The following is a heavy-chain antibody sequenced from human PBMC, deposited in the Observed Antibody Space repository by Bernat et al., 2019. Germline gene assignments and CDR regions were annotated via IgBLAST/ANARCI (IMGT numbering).Heavy chain of an antibody. J-gene: IGHJ4*02. CDR1: GYTFTSYD. Sequence: QVQLVQSGAEVKKPGASVKVSCKASGYTFTSYDINWVRQAPGQGLEWMGIINPSGGATTYAQKFQGRVTMTRDTSTSTVYMELSSLRSEDTAVYYCARGLRDGYNNYWGQGTLVTVSS. V-gene: IGHV1-46*01. CDR2: INPSGGAT. D-gene: IGHD5-24*01. CDR3: ARGLRDGYNNY.